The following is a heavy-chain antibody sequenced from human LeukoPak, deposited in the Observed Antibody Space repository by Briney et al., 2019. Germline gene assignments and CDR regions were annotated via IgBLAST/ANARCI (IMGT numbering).Heavy chain of an antibody. D-gene: IGHD2-2*01. CDR1: GFTVSSNY. Sequence: QPGGSLTLSCAASGFTVSSNYMSWVRQAPGKGLEGVSVIYSGGSTYYADSVKGRFTISRDNSKNTLYLQMNSLRAEDTAVYYCARTYPPGSRDAFDIWGQGTMVTVSS. CDR2: IYSGGST. J-gene: IGHJ3*02. CDR3: ARTYPPGSRDAFDI. V-gene: IGHV3-66*02.